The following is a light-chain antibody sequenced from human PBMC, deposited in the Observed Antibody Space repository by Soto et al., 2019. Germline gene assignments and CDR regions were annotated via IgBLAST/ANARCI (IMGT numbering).Light chain of an antibody. J-gene: IGKJ1*01. Sequence: EIVLTQSPGTLSFSPGERATLSCRASQSVTSSYLAWYQQKPGQAPRLLIYGASSRATGIPDRFSGSGYGTDFTLIISRLEPEDFAVYYCHQYGSSPVTFGQGTKVEIK. CDR2: GAS. V-gene: IGKV3-20*01. CDR1: QSVTSSY. CDR3: HQYGSSPVT.